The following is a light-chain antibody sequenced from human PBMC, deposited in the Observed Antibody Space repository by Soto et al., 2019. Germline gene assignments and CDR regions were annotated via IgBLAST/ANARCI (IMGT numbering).Light chain of an antibody. J-gene: IGKJ4*01. CDR2: DAS. CDR1: QSVSSY. V-gene: IGKV3-11*01. Sequence: EIVMTQFPATLSGSPGDRATLSCRASQSVSSYLAWYQQKPGQAPRLLIYDASNRATGIPARFSGSGSGTDFILTISSLAPEDFAVYFCQQRFSWPLTFGGGTKVDIK. CDR3: QQRFSWPLT.